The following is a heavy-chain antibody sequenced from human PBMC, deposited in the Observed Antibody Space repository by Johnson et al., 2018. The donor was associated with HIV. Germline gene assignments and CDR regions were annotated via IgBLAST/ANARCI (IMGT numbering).Heavy chain of an antibody. D-gene: IGHD1-26*01. Sequence: VQVVESGGDLVQSGGSLRLSCAVSGISVSVNYMSWVRQAPGKGLEWVSLIDSGGTTNYEDSVKGRFTISRTDSKNTLYLQMNSLRAADTALYYCARPHSFQYQHAFDIWGQGTMVTVSS. V-gene: IGHV3-66*04. CDR2: IDSGGTT. CDR1: GISVSVNY. CDR3: ARPHSFQYQHAFDI. J-gene: IGHJ3*02.